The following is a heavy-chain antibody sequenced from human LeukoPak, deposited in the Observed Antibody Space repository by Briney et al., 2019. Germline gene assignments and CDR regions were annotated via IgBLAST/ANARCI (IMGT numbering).Heavy chain of an antibody. J-gene: IGHJ4*02. V-gene: IGHV3-23*01. CDR1: GFTFSSYA. CDR2: ISGSGGST. D-gene: IGHD4-17*01. Sequence: GGSLRLSCAASGFTFSSYAMSWVRQAPGKGLEWVSAISGSGGSTSYADSVKGRFTISRDNSKNTLYLQMNSLRAEDTAVYYCASRGTVAHPAYYWGQGTLVTVSS. CDR3: ASRGTVAHPAYY.